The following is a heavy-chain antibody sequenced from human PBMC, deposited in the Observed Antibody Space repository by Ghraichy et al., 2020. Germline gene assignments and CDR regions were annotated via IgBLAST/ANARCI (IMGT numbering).Heavy chain of an antibody. D-gene: IGHD6-19*01. CDR2: ISRSGDYL. J-gene: IGHJ3*01. CDR1: GFSFTSYA. CDR3: ASLEDETTVAGKTWAFDF. V-gene: IGHV3-21*01. Sequence: LSLTCAASGFSFTSYAMNWVRQAPGKGLEWVSSISRSGDYLYYADSVRGRFAISRDNAKKSLYLQMNSLRAEDTAVYYCASLEDETTVAGKTWAFDFWGQGTMVTVSS.